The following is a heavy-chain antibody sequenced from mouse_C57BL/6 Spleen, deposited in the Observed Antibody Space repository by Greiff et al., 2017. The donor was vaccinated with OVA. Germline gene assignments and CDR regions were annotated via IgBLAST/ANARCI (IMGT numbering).Heavy chain of an antibody. D-gene: IGHD1-1*01. V-gene: IGHV14-4*01. CDR3: TTPPTVPDY. CDR2: IDPENGDT. J-gene: IGHJ2*01. CDR1: GFNIKDDY. Sequence: VQLQQSGAELVRPGASVKLSCTASGFNIKDDYMHWVKQRPEQGLEWIGWIDPENGDTEYASKFQGKATITADTSSNTAYLQLSSLTSEDTAVYYCTTPPTVPDYWGQGTTLTVSA.